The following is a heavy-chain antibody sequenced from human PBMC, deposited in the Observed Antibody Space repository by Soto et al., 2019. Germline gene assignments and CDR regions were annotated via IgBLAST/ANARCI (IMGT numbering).Heavy chain of an antibody. D-gene: IGHD2-8*01. J-gene: IGHJ6*02. CDR2: IYTSGNT. V-gene: IGHV4-4*07. CDR1: GGSVTSYY. Sequence: SETLSLTCTVSGGSVTSYYWSWIRQPAGKGLDWIGRIYTSGNTDYNPSLKSRVTMSLDTSKNQFSLKLSSVTAADTAGYYCARDGVGPHGMDAWGQGTTVTVSS. CDR3: ARDGVGPHGMDA.